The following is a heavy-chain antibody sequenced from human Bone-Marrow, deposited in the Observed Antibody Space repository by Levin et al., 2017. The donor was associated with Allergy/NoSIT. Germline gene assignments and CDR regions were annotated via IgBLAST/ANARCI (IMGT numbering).Heavy chain of an antibody. CDR3: ATTPRGITIFFS. V-gene: IGHV4-39*01. Sequence: SQTLSLTCTVSGDSVGTTSSYWAWIRQTPGKGLEWIGNVYYTGTTFSNPALRSRLTMSVDTSKNQFSLMLASVTAADTAVYFCATTPRGITIFFSWGQGTLVTVSS. CDR2: VYYTGTT. CDR1: GDSVGTTSSY. D-gene: IGHD3-9*01. J-gene: IGHJ4*02.